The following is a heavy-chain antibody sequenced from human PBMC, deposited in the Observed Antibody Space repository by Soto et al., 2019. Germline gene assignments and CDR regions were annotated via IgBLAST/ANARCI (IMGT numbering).Heavy chain of an antibody. CDR3: AILGPPTVPTSPFTGKYNGMDV. V-gene: IGHV4-30-4*01. CDR2: KYYSRAT. Sequence: PSETLSRTCTVSGGSSKSDYYWAWVRQFPGGCLQWMGYKYYSRATDSDPSLERRVSFSVDMSNNQFSLNLTSVTVADTAVYCCAILGPPTVPTSPFTGKYNGMDVWGQWTTVTVSS. D-gene: IGHD6-6*01. J-gene: IGHJ6*02. CDR1: GGSSKSDYY.